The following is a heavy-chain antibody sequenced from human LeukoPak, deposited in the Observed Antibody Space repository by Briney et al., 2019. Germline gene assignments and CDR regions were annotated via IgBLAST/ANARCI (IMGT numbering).Heavy chain of an antibody. J-gene: IGHJ6*02. CDR1: GYTFTSYG. CDR3: ARDFLTMVRGVIPLTYYYGMDV. V-gene: IGHV1-18*01. CDR2: ISAYNGNT. Sequence: ASVKVSCKASGYTFTSYGISWVRQPPGQGLEWMGWISAYNGNTNYAQKLQRRVTTTTDTSTSTAYMELRSLRSDDTAVYYCARDFLTMVRGVIPLTYYYGMDVWGQGTTVTVSS. D-gene: IGHD3-10*01.